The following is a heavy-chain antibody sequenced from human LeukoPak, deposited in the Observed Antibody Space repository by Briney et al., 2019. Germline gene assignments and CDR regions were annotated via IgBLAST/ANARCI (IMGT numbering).Heavy chain of an antibody. V-gene: IGHV4-39*01. D-gene: IGHD3-22*01. CDR1: GDSISSNSYY. CDR3: ARHYYDSSGYYLEGFDI. J-gene: IGHJ3*02. Sequence: SETLSLTCTVSGDSISSNSYYWGWIRQPPGKGLEWIGSIYYSGASYYNPSLKSRVIISVVTSKNQFSLKLSSVTATDTAVFYCARHYYDSSGYYLEGFDIWGQGTMVTVSS. CDR2: IYYSGAS.